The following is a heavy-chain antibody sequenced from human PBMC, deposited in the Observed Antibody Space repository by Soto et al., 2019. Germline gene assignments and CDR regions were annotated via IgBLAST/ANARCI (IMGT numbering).Heavy chain of an antibody. CDR1: GFTFSSYG. D-gene: IGHD2-8*01. Sequence: QVQLVESGGGVVQPGRSLRLSCAASGFTFSSYGMHWVRQAPGKGLEWVAVIWYDGSNKYYADSVKGRFTISRDNSKNTLYLQMNSLSAEDTAVYYCAIDRGMYDYCDYWGQGTLVTVSS. J-gene: IGHJ4*02. CDR3: AIDRGMYDYCDY. V-gene: IGHV3-33*01. CDR2: IWYDGSNK.